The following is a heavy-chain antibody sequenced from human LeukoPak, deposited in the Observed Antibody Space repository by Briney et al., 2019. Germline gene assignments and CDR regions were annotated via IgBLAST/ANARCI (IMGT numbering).Heavy chain of an antibody. CDR3: ARDADSSGYYLYYFDY. V-gene: IGHV1-46*01. CDR2: INPSGGST. J-gene: IGHJ4*02. CDR1: GYTFTGYY. D-gene: IGHD3-22*01. Sequence: GASVKVSCKASGYTFTGYYIHWVRQAPGQGLEWMGIINPSGGSTSYAQKFQGRVTMTRDTSTSTVYMELSSLRSEDTAVYYCARDADSSGYYLYYFDYWGQGTLVTVSS.